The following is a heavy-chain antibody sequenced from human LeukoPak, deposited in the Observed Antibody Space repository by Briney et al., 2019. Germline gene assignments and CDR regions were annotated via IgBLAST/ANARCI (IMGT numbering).Heavy chain of an antibody. Sequence: SETLSLTCTVSGGSISSSSYYWGWIRQPPGKGLEWIGSIYYSESTHYNPSLKSRVTISVDTSKNQFSLRLSSVTAADTAVYYCARQTFVVVEVGWFDPWGQGTLVTVSS. CDR3: ARQTFVVVEVGWFDP. J-gene: IGHJ5*02. CDR1: GGSISSSSYY. V-gene: IGHV4-39*01. D-gene: IGHD2-2*01. CDR2: IYYSEST.